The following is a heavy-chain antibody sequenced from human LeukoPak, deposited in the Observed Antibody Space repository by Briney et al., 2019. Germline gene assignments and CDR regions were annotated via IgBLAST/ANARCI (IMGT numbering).Heavy chain of an antibody. CDR3: ARGAPGTYDFWSGYSYYYYYYMDV. Sequence: SETLSLTCTVSGGPLSSYDWIWIPQPPGKGRVGVGDIYYSGSTNYNPPLKSRVNISVDTSKNQFSLKLSSVTAADTAVYYCARGAPGTYDFWSGYSYYYYYYMDVWGKGTTVTVSS. V-gene: IGHV4-59*01. CDR2: IYYSGST. D-gene: IGHD3-3*01. CDR1: GGPLSSYD. J-gene: IGHJ6*03.